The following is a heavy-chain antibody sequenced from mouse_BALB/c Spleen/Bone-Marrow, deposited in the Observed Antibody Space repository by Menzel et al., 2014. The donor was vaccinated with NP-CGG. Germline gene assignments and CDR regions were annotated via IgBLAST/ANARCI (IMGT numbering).Heavy chain of an antibody. V-gene: IGHV1-87*01. D-gene: IGHD4-1*01. J-gene: IGHJ4*01. Sequence: QVQLQQSGAELARPGASVKLSCKASGCTFTSYWMQWVKQRPGQGLEWIGAIYPGDGDTRYTQKFKGKATLTADKSSSTAYMQLSSLASEDSAVYYCAREGWDEDYAMDYWGQGTSVTVSS. CDR3: AREGWDEDYAMDY. CDR1: GCTFTSYW. CDR2: IYPGDGDT.